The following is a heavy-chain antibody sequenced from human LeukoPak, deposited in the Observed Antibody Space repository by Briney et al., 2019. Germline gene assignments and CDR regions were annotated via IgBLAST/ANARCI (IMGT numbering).Heavy chain of an antibody. D-gene: IGHD3-22*01. CDR2: ISGSGGDT. CDR1: GFTFSSYP. V-gene: IGHV3-23*01. CDR3: AKDYYYDSSGDAFDI. Sequence: GGSLRLSCAASGFTFSSYPMSWVRQAPGRGLEWVSAISGSGGDTYYADSVKGRFAISRDNSKNTLYLQMNSLRAEDTAVYYCAKDYYYDSSGDAFDIWGQGTMVTISS. J-gene: IGHJ3*02.